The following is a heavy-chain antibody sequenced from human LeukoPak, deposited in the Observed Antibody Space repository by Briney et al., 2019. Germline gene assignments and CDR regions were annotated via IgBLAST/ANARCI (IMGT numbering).Heavy chain of an antibody. D-gene: IGHD5-12*01. J-gene: IGHJ6*03. CDR1: GGSISSYY. CDR3: ARVVYSGYDFRGAMDV. CDR2: IYYTGST. V-gene: IGHV4-59*01. Sequence: SETLSLTCTISGGSISSYYWSWIRQPPGKGLEWIGYIYYTGSTDHNPSLKSRVTISVDTSKNQFSLKLSSVTPADTAVYYCARVVYSGYDFRGAMDVWGKGTTVTVSS.